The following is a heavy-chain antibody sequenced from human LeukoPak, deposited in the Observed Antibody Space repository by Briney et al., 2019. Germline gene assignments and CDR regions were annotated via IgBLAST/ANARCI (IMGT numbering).Heavy chain of an antibody. CDR3: ARGDSSGYFRFDI. CDR1: GGSISTYY. Sequence: SETLSLTCAVSGGSISTYYWNWIRQPPGKGLEWIAYIFYSGSTNYNPSLKSRGTISVDTSKNQISLKLTSVTAADTAVYYCARGDSSGYFRFDIWGQGTMVTVSS. J-gene: IGHJ3*02. D-gene: IGHD3-22*01. CDR2: IFYSGST. V-gene: IGHV4-59*01.